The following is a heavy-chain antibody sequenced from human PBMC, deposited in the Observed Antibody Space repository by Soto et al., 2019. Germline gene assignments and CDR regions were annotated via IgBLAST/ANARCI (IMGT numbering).Heavy chain of an antibody. Sequence: QVQLVQSGAEVKKPGSSVKVSCKASGGTFSSYTISWVRQAPGQGLEWMGRIIPILGIANYAQKFQGRVTITADKSTSTAYMDLSSLRSEDTALYYCASLMSSGYYYGMDVWGQGTTVTVSS. CDR3: ASLMSSGYYYGMDV. CDR1: GGTFSSYT. V-gene: IGHV1-69*02. J-gene: IGHJ6*02. CDR2: IIPILGIA. D-gene: IGHD3-10*01.